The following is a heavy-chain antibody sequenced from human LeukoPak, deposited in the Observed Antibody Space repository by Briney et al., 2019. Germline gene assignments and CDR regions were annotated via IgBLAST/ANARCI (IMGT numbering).Heavy chain of an antibody. CDR1: GFTFSSYS. J-gene: IGHJ4*02. V-gene: IGHV3-21*01. CDR2: ISSSSSYI. Sequence: GGSLRLSCAASGFTFSSYSMNWVRQAPGKGLEWVSSISSSSSYIHYADSVKGRFTISRDNAKNSLYLQMNSLRAEDTAVYYCARGGRSSGSPDWGQGTLVTVSS. CDR3: ARGGRSSGSPD. D-gene: IGHD3-22*01.